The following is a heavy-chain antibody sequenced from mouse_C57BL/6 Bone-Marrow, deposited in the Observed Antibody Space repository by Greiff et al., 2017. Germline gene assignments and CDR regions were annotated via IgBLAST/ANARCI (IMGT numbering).Heavy chain of an antibody. CDR2: IYPGRGNT. CDR3: ARWWFPYFDY. Sequence: VQLVESGAELARPGASVKLSCKASGYTFTSYGISWVKQRTGQGREGIGEIYPGRGNTFYNEKFKGKASLTADKSSSTAYMELRSLTSEDSAVYFCARWWFPYFDYWSQGTTVTVSS. D-gene: IGHD1-1*02. CDR1: GYTFTSYG. V-gene: IGHV1-81*01. J-gene: IGHJ2*01.